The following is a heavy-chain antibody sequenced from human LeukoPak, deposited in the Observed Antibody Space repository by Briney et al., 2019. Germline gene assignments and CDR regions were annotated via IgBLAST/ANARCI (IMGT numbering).Heavy chain of an antibody. CDR2: IYPGDSDT. Sequence: GESLKISCKGSGYSSTTYWIGWVRQMPGKGLEWMGIIYPGDSDTRYSPSFEGQVTISVDKSISTAYLQWSRLKASDTAMYYCATNRMVRHFDYWGQGTLVTVSS. CDR3: ATNRMVRHFDY. CDR1: GYSSTTYW. J-gene: IGHJ4*02. V-gene: IGHV5-51*01. D-gene: IGHD3-10*01.